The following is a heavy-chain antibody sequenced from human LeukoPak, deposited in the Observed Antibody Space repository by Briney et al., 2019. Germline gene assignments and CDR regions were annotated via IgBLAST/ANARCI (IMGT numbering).Heavy chain of an antibody. CDR2: ISGSGGRT. Sequence: PGGSLRLSCAASGFTFSNYAMNWVRQAPGKGLEWVSSISGSGGRTYYADSVKGRFTISRDNSKNTLFLQMNSLRAEDTAVYYCARDYGTTTTTKRWGCFDYWGQGALVTVSS. D-gene: IGHD4-11*01. J-gene: IGHJ4*02. V-gene: IGHV3-23*01. CDR3: ARDYGTTTTTKRWGCFDY. CDR1: GFTFSNYA.